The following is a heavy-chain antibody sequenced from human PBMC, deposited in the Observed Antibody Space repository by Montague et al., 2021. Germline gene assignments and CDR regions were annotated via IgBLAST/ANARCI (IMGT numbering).Heavy chain of an antibody. V-gene: IGHV4-34*01. CDR1: GGSFSGYF. D-gene: IGHD3-10*01. Sequence: SETLSLTCGVYGGSFSGYFWTWIRQPPGKGLEWVGEINHSGDANYNPSLESRVTTSVDTSKRQFSLRLTSLTAADTAIYYCARDTWFRENLSSLYYYGIDFWGQGTTVTVSS. CDR3: ARDTWFRENLSSLYYYGIDF. J-gene: IGHJ6*02. CDR2: INHSGDA.